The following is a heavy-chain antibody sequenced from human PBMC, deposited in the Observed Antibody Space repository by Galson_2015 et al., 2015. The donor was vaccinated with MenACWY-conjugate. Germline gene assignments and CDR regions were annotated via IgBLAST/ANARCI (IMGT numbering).Heavy chain of an antibody. CDR2: IRNDGGVK. Sequence: SLRLSCAASGFTFRNYAIHWVRQAPGKGLEWVAFIRNDGGVKYYVDSVKGRFTISRDNSKNTLYLQMNSLSPEDTAIYYCAKDAEIYPPPADYWGQGTLVPVSS. J-gene: IGHJ4*02. CDR1: GFTFRNYA. D-gene: IGHD2-2*02. V-gene: IGHV3-30*02. CDR3: AKDAEIYPPPADY.